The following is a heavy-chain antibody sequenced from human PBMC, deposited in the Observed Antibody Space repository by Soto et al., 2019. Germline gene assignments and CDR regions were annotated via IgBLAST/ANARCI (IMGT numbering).Heavy chain of an antibody. D-gene: IGHD3-22*01. J-gene: IGHJ5*02. CDR2: ISDSGST. CDR3: ARRDRRGYSYSLDT. Sequence: SETLSLTCTVSGGSISDGYYWSWIRQHPGKGLEWIGSISDSGSTSYNPSLKSRLTISVDTSKNQFSLNLSSVTAADTAVYYCARRDRRGYSYSLDTCGQGTLVTVSS. CDR1: GGSISDGYY. V-gene: IGHV4-31*03.